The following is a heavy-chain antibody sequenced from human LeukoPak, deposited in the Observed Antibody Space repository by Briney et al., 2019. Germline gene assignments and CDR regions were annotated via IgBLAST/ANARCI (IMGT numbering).Heavy chain of an antibody. CDR3: ARHGTWASNPPLYYFDC. CDR1: GGSVSSGSYY. V-gene: IGHV4-61*01. J-gene: IGHJ4*02. D-gene: IGHD7-27*01. CDR2: IHYSGNT. Sequence: PSETLSLTCAVSGGSVSSGSYYWSWIRQPPGKGLEWIGYIHYSGNTNYNPSLKSRVTISLVTSKNQVSLNLSSVTAADTAVYYCARHGTWASNPPLYYFDCWGQGTLVTVSS.